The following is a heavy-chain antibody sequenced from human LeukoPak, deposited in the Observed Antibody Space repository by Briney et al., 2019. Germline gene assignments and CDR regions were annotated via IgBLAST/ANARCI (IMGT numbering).Heavy chain of an antibody. Sequence: PSETLSLTCAVYGGSFSGYYWSWIRQPPGKGLEWIGEINHSGSTNYNPSLKSRVTMSVDTSKNQFSLKLSSVTAADTAVYYCARGGGYTYGPGNFEYWGQGTLVTVSS. D-gene: IGHD5-18*01. CDR3: ARGGGYTYGPGNFEY. CDR1: GGSFSGYY. J-gene: IGHJ4*02. CDR2: INHSGST. V-gene: IGHV4-34*01.